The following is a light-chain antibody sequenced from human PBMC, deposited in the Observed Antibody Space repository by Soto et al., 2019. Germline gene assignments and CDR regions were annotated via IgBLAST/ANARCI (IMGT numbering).Light chain of an antibody. CDR1: QSISSY. CDR2: GAS. J-gene: IGKJ2*01. Sequence: TQSPSSLSASVGDRVTITCRASQSISSYLNWYQQKPGQAPRLLIYGASTRASDIEGRFSGSGSGTDFTLTISRLEPEDFAVYYCQHYVNSPPYTFGQGTKLEIK. CDR3: QHYVNSPPYT. V-gene: IGKV3-20*01.